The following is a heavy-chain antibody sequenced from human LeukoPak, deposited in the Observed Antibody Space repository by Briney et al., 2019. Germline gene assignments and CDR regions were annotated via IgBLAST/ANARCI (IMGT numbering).Heavy chain of an antibody. CDR1: GGSFSGYY. Sequence: PSETLSLTCAVYGGSFSGYYWSWIRQPPGKGLEWIGEINHSGSTNYNPSLKSRVTISVDTSKNQFSLKLSSVTAADTAVYYCARDYYPDWFDPWGQGTLVTVSS. CDR2: INHSGST. J-gene: IGHJ5*02. CDR3: ARDYYPDWFDP. V-gene: IGHV4-34*01. D-gene: IGHD3-22*01.